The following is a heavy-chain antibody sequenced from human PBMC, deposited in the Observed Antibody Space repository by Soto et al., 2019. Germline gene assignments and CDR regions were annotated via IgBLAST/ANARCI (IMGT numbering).Heavy chain of an antibody. Sequence: QVQLVQSGADVKKPWASVKVSCKASGYTFTSYGISWVRQAPGQGLAWMGWISAYNGNTNYAQKLQGRVTMTTDTSTRTAYMELRSLRSDDTAVYYCGRDRGAYGMDVWGQGTTVTVSS. V-gene: IGHV1-18*01. CDR1: GYTFTSYG. CDR3: GRDRGAYGMDV. CDR2: ISAYNGNT. J-gene: IGHJ6*02.